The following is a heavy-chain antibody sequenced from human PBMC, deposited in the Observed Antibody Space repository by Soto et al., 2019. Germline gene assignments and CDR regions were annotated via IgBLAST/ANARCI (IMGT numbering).Heavy chain of an antibody. CDR1: GGSISRGGYS. Sequence: QLQLQESGSGLVKPSQTLSLTCAVSGGSISRGGYSWSWIRQPPGKGLDWIGYIYHSGSTYYNPSLKSRVTISVDRSKTQLSLKLSSVTAAATAVYYCARGQVVAAQHWGPGTLVTVS. D-gene: IGHD2-15*01. CDR2: IYHSGST. V-gene: IGHV4-30-2*01. CDR3: ARGQVVAAQH. J-gene: IGHJ4*02.